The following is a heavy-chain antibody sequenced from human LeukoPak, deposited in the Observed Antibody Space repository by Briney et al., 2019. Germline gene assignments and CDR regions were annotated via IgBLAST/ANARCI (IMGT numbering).Heavy chain of an antibody. V-gene: IGHV4-38-2*02. J-gene: IGHJ4*02. CDR2: IYHSGST. D-gene: IGHD3-10*01. CDR1: GYSISSGYY. CDR3: ANYYGSGSYYNPAFDY. Sequence: SETLSLTCTVSGYSISSGYYWGWIRQPPGKGLEWIGSIYHSGSTYYNPSLKSRVTISVDTSKNQFSLKLSSVTAADTAVYYCANYYGSGSYYNPAFDYWGQGTLVTVSS.